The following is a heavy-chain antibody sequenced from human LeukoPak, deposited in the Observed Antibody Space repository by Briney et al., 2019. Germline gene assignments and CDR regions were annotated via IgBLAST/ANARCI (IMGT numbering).Heavy chain of an antibody. CDR1: GGSISSGSYY. CDR3: ARRVKYYGSGSYYSWFDP. Sequence: PSQTLSLTCTVSGGSISSGSYYWSWIQQPAGKGLEWIGRIYTSGSTNYNPSLKSRVTISVDTSKNQFSLKLSSVTAADTAVYYCARRVKYYGSGSYYSWFDPWGQGTLVTVSS. D-gene: IGHD3-10*01. CDR2: IYTSGST. J-gene: IGHJ5*02. V-gene: IGHV4-61*02.